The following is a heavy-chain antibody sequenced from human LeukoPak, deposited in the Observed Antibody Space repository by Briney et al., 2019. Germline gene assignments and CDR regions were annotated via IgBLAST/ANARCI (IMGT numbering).Heavy chain of an antibody. CDR2: ISAYNGNT. CDR1: GYTFTSYG. J-gene: IGHJ4*02. Sequence: ASVKVSCKASGYTFTSYGISWVRQAPGQGLEWMGWISAYNGNTNYAQKLQGRVTMTTDTSTSTAYIELRSLRSDDTAVYYCARTLSGSYSHFDYWGQGTLVTVSS. CDR3: ARTLSGSYSHFDY. D-gene: IGHD1-26*01. V-gene: IGHV1-18*01.